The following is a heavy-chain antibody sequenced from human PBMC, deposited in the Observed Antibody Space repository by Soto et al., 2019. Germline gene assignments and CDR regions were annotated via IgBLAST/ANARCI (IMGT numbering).Heavy chain of an antibody. V-gene: IGHV3-30-3*01. CDR1: GFTFSRFS. CDR3: ARTTTVAGTPESAY. D-gene: IGHD6-19*01. Sequence: QVQLVESGGGVVQPGRSLRLSCAASGFTFSRFSLHLVRKAPGKGLEWLALISYDGSTKYNADSVKGQFTVSRDSSNNTLYLQLSSLRPQDTAVYYCARTTTVAGTPESAYWGQGTLVTVSS. J-gene: IGHJ4*02. CDR2: ISYDGSTK.